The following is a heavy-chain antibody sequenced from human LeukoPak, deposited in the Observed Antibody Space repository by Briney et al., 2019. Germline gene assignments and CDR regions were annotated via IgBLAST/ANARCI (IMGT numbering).Heavy chain of an antibody. Sequence: SETLSLTCTVSGGSISSITYSWGWIRQPPRKGLEWIGSTYYSGSTYYNPSLKSRVSIFVDTSKNQLSLHLSSVTAADTAVYYCARRHSGSYYGKHWFDPWGQGTLVTVSS. D-gene: IGHD1-26*01. J-gene: IGHJ5*02. CDR3: ARRHSGSYYGKHWFDP. V-gene: IGHV4-39*01. CDR1: GGSISSITYS. CDR2: TYYSGST.